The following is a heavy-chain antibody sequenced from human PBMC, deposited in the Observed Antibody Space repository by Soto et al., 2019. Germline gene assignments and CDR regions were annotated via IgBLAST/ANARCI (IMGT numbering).Heavy chain of an antibody. J-gene: IGHJ4*02. D-gene: IGHD6-13*01. V-gene: IGHV4-59*01. CDR2: IYYSGST. CDR3: ARDLLVGVAAA. CDR1: GGSISSYY. Sequence: SETLSLTCTVSGGSISSYYWSWIRQPPGKGLEWIGYIYYSGSTNYNPSLKSRVTISVDTSKNQFSLKLSSVTAADTAVYYCARDLLVGVAAAWGQATMVTVSA.